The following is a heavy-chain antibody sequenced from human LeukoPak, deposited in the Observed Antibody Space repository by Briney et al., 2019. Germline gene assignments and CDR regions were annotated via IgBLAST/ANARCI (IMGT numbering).Heavy chain of an antibody. Sequence: SETLSLTCTVSGGSIRSSYYYWGWIRQPPGKGLEWIGSIYDSGSTYYNPSLKSRVTISVDTSKNQFSLKLNSVTAADTAVYYCAREAGVNAGRVGMDVWGQGTTVTVSS. J-gene: IGHJ6*02. V-gene: IGHV4-39*02. D-gene: IGHD2-21*01. CDR3: AREAGVNAGRVGMDV. CDR1: GGSIRSSYYY. CDR2: IYDSGST.